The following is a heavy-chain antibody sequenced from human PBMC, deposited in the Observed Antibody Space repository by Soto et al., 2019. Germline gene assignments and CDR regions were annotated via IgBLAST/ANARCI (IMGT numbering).Heavy chain of an antibody. D-gene: IGHD5-12*01. V-gene: IGHV4-59*08. J-gene: IGHJ6*03. CDR1: GGSISSYY. Sequence: QVQLQESGPGLVKPSETLSLTCTVSGGSISSYYWSWIRQPPGKGLEWIGYIYYSGSTNYNPSLKSRVTISVDTSKNQFSLKLSSVTAADTAVYYCASGGYRGYPKSYYYYYMDVWGKGTTVTVSS. CDR3: ASGGYRGYPKSYYYYYMDV. CDR2: IYYSGST.